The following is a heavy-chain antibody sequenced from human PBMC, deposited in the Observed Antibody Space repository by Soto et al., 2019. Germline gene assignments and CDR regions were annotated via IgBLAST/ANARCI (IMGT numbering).Heavy chain of an antibody. CDR1: GVSVPSYT. CDR3: TRDGMTTGDT. D-gene: IGHD2-21*02. CDR2: AFSSVSA. Sequence: AAETLTLTCIVSGVSVPSYTWSWGRQPANKGLEWIGRAFSSVSATYSPPPKSRVRISMDTPENRISLKLDSVTAADAGVYYCTRDGMTTGDTWGPGTLVTVSS. J-gene: IGHJ4*02. V-gene: IGHV4-4*07.